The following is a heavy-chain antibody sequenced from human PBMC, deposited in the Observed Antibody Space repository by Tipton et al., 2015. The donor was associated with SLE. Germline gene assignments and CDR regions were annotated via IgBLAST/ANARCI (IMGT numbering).Heavy chain of an antibody. CDR3: AREGPRGYYFDY. J-gene: IGHJ4*02. Sequence: QLVQSGPEVKKPGSSVKVSCKASGYTFTNYGISWVRQAPGQGLEWMGWISANNGDTKYAQRFQGRVTMTTDTSTSTTYMELRSPRSDDTAVYYCAREGPRGYYFDYWGQGTLVTVSS. CDR2: ISANNGDT. V-gene: IGHV1-18*01. D-gene: IGHD3-10*01. CDR1: GYTFTNYG.